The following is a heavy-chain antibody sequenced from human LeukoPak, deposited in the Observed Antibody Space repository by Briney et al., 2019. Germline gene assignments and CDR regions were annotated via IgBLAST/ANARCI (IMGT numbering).Heavy chain of an antibody. CDR2: IYPGDSDT. CDR1: GYSFTSYW. J-gene: IGHJ5*02. V-gene: IGHV5-51*01. Sequence: GESLQISCKGSGYSFTSYWIGWVRQMPGKGLEWMGIIYPGDSDTRYSPSFQGQVTISADKSISTAYLQWSSLKASDTAMYYCARVVVAAGGWFDPWGQGTLVTVSS. CDR3: ARVVVAAGGWFDP. D-gene: IGHD2-15*01.